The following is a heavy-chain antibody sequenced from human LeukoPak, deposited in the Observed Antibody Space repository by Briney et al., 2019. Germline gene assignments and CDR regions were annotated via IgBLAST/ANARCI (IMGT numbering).Heavy chain of an antibody. CDR2: IIPIFGTA. J-gene: IGHJ6*02. V-gene: IGHV1-69*05. D-gene: IGHD2-15*01. Sequence: SVKVSCKASGGTFSSYAISWVRQAPGQGLEWMGGIIPIFGTANYAQKFQGRVTMTRDTSISTAYMELSRLRSDDTAVYYCARLMKKGYCSGGSCYSAKNLYYYYGMDVWGQGTTVTVSS. CDR1: GGTFSSYA. CDR3: ARLMKKGYCSGGSCYSAKNLYYYYGMDV.